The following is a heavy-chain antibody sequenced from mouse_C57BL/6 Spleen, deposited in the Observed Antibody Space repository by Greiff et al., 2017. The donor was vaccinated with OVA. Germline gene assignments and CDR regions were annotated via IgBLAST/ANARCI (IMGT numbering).Heavy chain of an antibody. CDR3: ARGEVYYGNLYFDY. Sequence: VQLQQSGPELVKPGASVKISCKASGYAFSSSWMNWVKQRPGKGLEWIGRIYPGDGDTNYNGKFKGKATLTADKSSSTAYMQLSSLTSEDSAVYFCARGEVYYGNLYFDYWGQGTTLTVSS. CDR1: GYAFSSSW. J-gene: IGHJ2*01. D-gene: IGHD2-1*01. CDR2: IYPGDGDT. V-gene: IGHV1-82*01.